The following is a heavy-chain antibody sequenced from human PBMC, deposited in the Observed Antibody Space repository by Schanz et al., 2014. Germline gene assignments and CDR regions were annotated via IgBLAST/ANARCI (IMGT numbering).Heavy chain of an antibody. V-gene: IGHV1-8*01. J-gene: IGHJ5*02. CDR1: GYTFTSYD. Sequence: QVQLVQSGAEVKKPGASVKVSCTASGYTFTSYDINWVRQAPGQGLEWLGWMNPNSGNPGFAQKFRGRVTMTRNTSMSTAYIELHILTSEDTAVYYCARGQRRTIGRPFGPWGQGTLVTVSS. D-gene: IGHD6-25*01. CDR2: MNPNSGNP. CDR3: ARGQRRTIGRPFGP.